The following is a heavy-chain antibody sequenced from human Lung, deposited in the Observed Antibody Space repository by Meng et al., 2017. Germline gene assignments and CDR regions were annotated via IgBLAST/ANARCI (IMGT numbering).Heavy chain of an antibody. Sequence: QVQLQESGPGLVKPLPTLSLSCTVSGGSISSSNYYWSWIRQPPGKGLEWSGHIYNSGSTYYNPSLKSRITISVDTSKNQFSLKLSSVTAADTAVYYCARGQKGYFDLWGRGTLVTVSS. CDR1: GGSISSSNYY. CDR2: IYNSGST. CDR3: ARGQKGYFDL. J-gene: IGHJ2*01. V-gene: IGHV4-30-4*01.